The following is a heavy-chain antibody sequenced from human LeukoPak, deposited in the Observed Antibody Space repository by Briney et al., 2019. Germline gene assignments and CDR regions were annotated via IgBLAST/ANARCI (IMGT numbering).Heavy chain of an antibody. CDR3: ARNNYYYDSSGYSLDY. CDR1: GGSISSSY. J-gene: IGHJ4*02. V-gene: IGHV4-59*01. D-gene: IGHD3-22*01. CDR2: IFYTGST. Sequence: PSETLSLTCTVSGGSISSSYWSWIRQPPGKGLEWIGYIFYTGSTDYNPSLKSRVTISVDTSKNQFSLKVNSVTAADTAVYYCARNNYYYDSSGYSLDYWGQGTLVTVSS.